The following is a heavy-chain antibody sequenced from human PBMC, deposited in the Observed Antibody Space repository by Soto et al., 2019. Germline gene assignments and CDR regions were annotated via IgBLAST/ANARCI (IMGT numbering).Heavy chain of an antibody. Sequence: QVQLQESGPGLVKPSETLSLTCTVSGGSISSYYWCWIRQSPGKGLEWIGYMYYSGSTNYNPSLKSRVTISIDTSRNQFSLKLSSVTAADTAVYYCARGTFGVVKDWGQGTLVPVSS. CDR2: MYYSGST. D-gene: IGHD3-3*01. CDR1: GGSISSYY. V-gene: IGHV4-59*01. J-gene: IGHJ4*02. CDR3: ARGTFGVVKD.